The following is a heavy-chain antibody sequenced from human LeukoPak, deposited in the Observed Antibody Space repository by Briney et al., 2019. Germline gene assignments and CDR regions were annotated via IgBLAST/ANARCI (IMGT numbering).Heavy chain of an antibody. D-gene: IGHD5/OR15-5a*01. V-gene: IGHV3-48*01. CDR3: LRGYSVYDFRVY. CDR2: IGGRSNDI. CDR1: RFTFSDYN. J-gene: IGHJ4*02. Sequence: PGGSLRLSCAASRFTFSDYNMIWVRQAPGKGPEWVSFIGGRSNDIFYADSVKGRFTISRDNAKNSLYLQMNSLRAEDAAMYYCLRGYSVYDFRVYWGQGTLVTVSS.